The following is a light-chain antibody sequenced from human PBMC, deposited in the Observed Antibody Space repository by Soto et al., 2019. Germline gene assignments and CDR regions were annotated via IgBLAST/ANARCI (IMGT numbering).Light chain of an antibody. CDR1: QDISTS. J-gene: IGKJ5*01. CDR3: QQLNSYPIT. CDR2: PAS. Sequence: DIQMTQSPSTLSASVGDRVTITCRASQDISTSLAWFQQKAGKVPQLLVYPASTLQDGVPSRFSGSGSGTEFTLTISSLQPEDFATYYCQQLNSYPITFGQGTRLEIK. V-gene: IGKV1-9*01.